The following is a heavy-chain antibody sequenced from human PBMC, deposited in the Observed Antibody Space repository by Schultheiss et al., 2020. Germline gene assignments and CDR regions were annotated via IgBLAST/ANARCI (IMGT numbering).Heavy chain of an antibody. D-gene: IGHD6-13*01. Sequence: SVKVSCKASGGTFSSYAISWVRQAPGQGLEWMGGIIPIFGTANYAQKFQGRVTITADESTSTAYMELSSLRSEDTAVYYCARVKQQLAPYYYGMDVWGQGTTVTVSS. CDR2: IIPIFGTA. J-gene: IGHJ6*02. V-gene: IGHV1-69*13. CDR3: ARVKQQLAPYYYGMDV. CDR1: GGTFSSYA.